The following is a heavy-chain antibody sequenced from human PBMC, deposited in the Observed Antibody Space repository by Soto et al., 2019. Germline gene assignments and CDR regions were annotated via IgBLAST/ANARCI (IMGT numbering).Heavy chain of an antibody. D-gene: IGHD3-3*01. CDR3: ARHSGGITTFGVVTSAGYCDY. CDR1: GGSISSSSYY. Sequence: QLQLQESGPGLVKPSETLSLTCTVSGGSISSSSYYWGWIRQPPGKGLEWIGSIYYSGSTYYNPSLKSRLTIAVDTSTTQFPPKLSSGTAADTSVYYCARHSGGITTFGVVTSAGYCDYRGQGTLVIVSS. CDR2: IYYSGST. J-gene: IGHJ4*02. V-gene: IGHV4-39*01.